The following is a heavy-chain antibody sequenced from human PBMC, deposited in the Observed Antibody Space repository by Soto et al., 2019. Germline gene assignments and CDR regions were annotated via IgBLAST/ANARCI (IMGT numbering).Heavy chain of an antibody. CDR1: GFTVSSNY. Sequence: LRLSCAASGFTVSSNYMSWVRQAPGKGLEWVSVIYSGGSTYYADSVKGRFTISRDNSKNTLYLQMNSLRAEDTAVYYCARNYYDSGGGFDYWGQGTLVTVSS. CDR3: ARNYYDSGGGFDY. CDR2: IYSGGST. V-gene: IGHV3-53*01. J-gene: IGHJ4*02. D-gene: IGHD3-22*01.